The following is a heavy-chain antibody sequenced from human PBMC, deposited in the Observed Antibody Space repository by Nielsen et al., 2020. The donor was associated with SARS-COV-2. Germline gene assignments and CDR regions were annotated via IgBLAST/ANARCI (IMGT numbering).Heavy chain of an antibody. V-gene: IGHV4-34*13. Sequence: WIRQPPGKGLEWIGEIYHSGSTNYNPSLKSRVTISVDTSKNQFSLKLSSVTAADTAVYYCARGHMGCTNGVCVYNWFDPWGQGTLVTVSS. J-gene: IGHJ5*02. D-gene: IGHD2-8*01. CDR3: ARGHMGCTNGVCVYNWFDP. CDR2: IYHSGST.